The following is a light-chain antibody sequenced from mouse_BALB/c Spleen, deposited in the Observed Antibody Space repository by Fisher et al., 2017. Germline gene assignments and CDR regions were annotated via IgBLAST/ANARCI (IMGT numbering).Light chain of an antibody. J-gene: IGKJ5*01. CDR2: DTS. CDR1: SSVSY. Sequence: IVMTQSTAIMSASPGERVTMTCSASSSVSYMYWYQQKSGTSPKRWIYDTSKLASGVPARFSGSGSGTSYSLTISSVEAEDAASYFCQQWSSNPLTFGAGTKLELK. V-gene: IGKV4-59*01. CDR3: QQWSSNPLT.